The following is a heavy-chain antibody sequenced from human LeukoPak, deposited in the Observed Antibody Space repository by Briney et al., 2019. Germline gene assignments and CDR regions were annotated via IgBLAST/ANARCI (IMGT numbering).Heavy chain of an antibody. V-gene: IGHV1-46*01. CDR2: INPSGGST. CDR3: ARRKISYDAFDI. D-gene: IGHD1-14*01. CDR1: GHTFTSYY. J-gene: IGHJ3*02. Sequence: ASVKVSCKASGHTFTSYYMHWVRQAPGQGLEWMGIINPSGGSTTYAQRFQGRATMTRDTSTSTVYMELSSLRSEDTAMYYCARRKISYDAFDIWGHGTMVTVSS.